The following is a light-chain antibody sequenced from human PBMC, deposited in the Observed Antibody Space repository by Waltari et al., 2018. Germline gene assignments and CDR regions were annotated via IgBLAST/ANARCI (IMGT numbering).Light chain of an antibody. CDR1: SRDVGGYNY. Sequence: QSALTQPASVSGSPGQSITTPCTGTSRDVGGYNYVSCFQQNPGKAPKLMIYEVSNRPSGVSNRFSGSKSGNTASLTISGLQAEDEADYYCCSYVRSTWVFGGGTKLTVL. J-gene: IGLJ3*02. CDR2: EVS. CDR3: CSYVRSTWV. V-gene: IGLV2-23*02.